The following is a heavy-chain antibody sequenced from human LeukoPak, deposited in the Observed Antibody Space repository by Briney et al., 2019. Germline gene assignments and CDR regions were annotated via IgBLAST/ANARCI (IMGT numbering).Heavy chain of an antibody. CDR1: GYTFTSYG. CDR3: ARVSGEYSSSFRYYYYYMDV. CDR2: ISAYNGNT. Sequence: ASVKVSCKASGYTFTSYGISWVRQAPGQGLEWMGWISAYNGNTNYAQKLQGRVTMTTDTSTSTAYMELRSLRSDDTAVYYCARVSGEYSSSFRYYYYYMDVWGKGTTVTVSS. V-gene: IGHV1-18*01. D-gene: IGHD6-13*01. J-gene: IGHJ6*03.